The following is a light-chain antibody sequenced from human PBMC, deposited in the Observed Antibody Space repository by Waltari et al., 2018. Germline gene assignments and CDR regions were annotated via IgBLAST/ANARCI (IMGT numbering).Light chain of an antibody. CDR3: ATWDRILSAVI. J-gene: IGLJ2*01. V-gene: IGLV1-51*01. CDR2: SHS. Sequence: QSVLTQPPSVSAAPGQQVTISCSGSTSNIGENYVSWYQRLPGKDPRLLIFSHSERPSGIPDRFYGSKSDTSATLGITGLQTGDEADYYCATWDRILSAVIIGGGTKLTVL. CDR1: TSNIGENY.